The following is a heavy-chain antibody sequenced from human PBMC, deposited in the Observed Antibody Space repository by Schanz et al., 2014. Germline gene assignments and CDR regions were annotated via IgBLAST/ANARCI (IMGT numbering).Heavy chain of an antibody. J-gene: IGHJ4*02. V-gene: IGHV3-23*04. CDR1: GFTFSDAW. D-gene: IGHD5-12*01. Sequence: EVQLVESGGGLVKPGGFLRLSCAASGFTFSDAWMSWVRQAPGKGLEWVSAMNESHSTIYYADSVRGRFTISRDNAENTLFLQMNSLRAEDTAVYYCARKVVATIGGYYDIWGQGTLVIVSS. CDR3: ARKVVATIGGYYDI. CDR2: MNESHSTI.